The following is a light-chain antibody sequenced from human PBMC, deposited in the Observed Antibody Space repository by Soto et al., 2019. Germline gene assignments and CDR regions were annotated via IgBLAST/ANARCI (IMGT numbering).Light chain of an antibody. V-gene: IGKV3-15*01. Sequence: ETALTQSPATLSVSPGNRATLSCRASQSLSRNLAWYQQKPGQVPRLLLYGASTRATGVPARFSGSGSGTEFTLTISSLQPEDFAVYYCLQYNYWPRTFGQGTKVDIK. CDR1: QSLSRN. CDR2: GAS. CDR3: LQYNYWPRT. J-gene: IGKJ1*01.